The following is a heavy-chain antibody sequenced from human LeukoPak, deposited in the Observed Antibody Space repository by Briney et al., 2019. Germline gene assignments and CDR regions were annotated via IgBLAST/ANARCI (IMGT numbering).Heavy chain of an antibody. Sequence: GGALRLSCAAPGFIFSNCGMHWVRQAPGKGLEWVAVISYDGSNKYYADSVKGRFTISRDNSKNTLYLQMSSLRAEDTAVYYCAKDHLHIFGSGSYIDFWGQGTLVTVSS. CDR3: AKDHLHIFGSGSYIDF. V-gene: IGHV3-30*18. CDR1: GFIFSNCG. J-gene: IGHJ4*02. CDR2: ISYDGSNK. D-gene: IGHD3-10*01.